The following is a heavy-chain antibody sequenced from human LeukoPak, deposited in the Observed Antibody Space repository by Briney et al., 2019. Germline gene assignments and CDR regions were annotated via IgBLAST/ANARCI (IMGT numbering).Heavy chain of an antibody. CDR3: ARGYCTSSTCYSFDY. V-gene: IGHV1-3*01. CDR1: GYTFTIYT. Sequence: GASVNVSCTASGYTFTIYTMHWVRQAPGQRLEWMGCINAGNADTKYSQKFQGGVTITRDTSASTAYMELSSLRSEDTAVYYCARGYCTSSTCYSFDYWGQGTLVTVSS. D-gene: IGHD2-15*01. CDR2: INAGNADT. J-gene: IGHJ4*02.